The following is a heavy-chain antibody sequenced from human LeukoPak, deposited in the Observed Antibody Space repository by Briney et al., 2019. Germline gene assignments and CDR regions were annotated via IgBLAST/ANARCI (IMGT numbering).Heavy chain of an antibody. Sequence: SETLSLTCTVSGGSMSSSSYFWGWIRQPPGKGLEWIGTIYYSGSTYYNPSLKSRVTISVDTSKNQFSLKLSSVTAADTAVYYCARLGLNYYDSGMGYWGQGTLVTVSS. J-gene: IGHJ4*02. CDR2: IYYSGST. CDR1: GGSMSSSSYF. CDR3: ARLGLNYYDSGMGY. D-gene: IGHD3-10*01. V-gene: IGHV4-39*01.